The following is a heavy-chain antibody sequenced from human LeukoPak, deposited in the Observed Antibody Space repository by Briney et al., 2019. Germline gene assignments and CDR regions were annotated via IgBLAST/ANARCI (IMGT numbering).Heavy chain of an antibody. CDR1: GYTFTSYG. V-gene: IGHV1-18*01. Sequence: ALVKVSCKASGYTFTSYGISWVRQAPGQGLEWMGWISAYNGNTNYAQKLQGRVTMTTDTSTSTAYMELRSLRSDDTAVYYCARVEYSSGRPTNEDAFDIWGQGTMVTVSS. D-gene: IGHD6-19*01. J-gene: IGHJ3*02. CDR2: ISAYNGNT. CDR3: ARVEYSSGRPTNEDAFDI.